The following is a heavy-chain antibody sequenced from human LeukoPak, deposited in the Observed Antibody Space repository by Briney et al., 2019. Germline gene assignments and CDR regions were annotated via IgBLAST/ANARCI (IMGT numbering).Heavy chain of an antibody. V-gene: IGHV3-53*01. D-gene: IGHD2-15*01. Sequence: GGSLRLSCAASGFTVSNNYMSWVRQAPGKGLEWVSVFYSGGSTYYADSVKGRFTSSRDNAKNTLYLQMNSLRAEDTAVYYCAREGVGYPDAFDIWGQGTMVTVSS. CDR1: GFTVSNNY. J-gene: IGHJ3*02. CDR2: FYSGGST. CDR3: AREGVGYPDAFDI.